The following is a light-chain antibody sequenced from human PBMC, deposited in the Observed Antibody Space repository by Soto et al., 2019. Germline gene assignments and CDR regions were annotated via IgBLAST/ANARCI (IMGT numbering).Light chain of an antibody. Sequence: IVLTQSPATVSLSPGERATLSCRASQSVSTFLAWYQQKPGQAPRLLIYDASNRATGIPARFSGSGSGTDFILTISSLEPEDFAVYYCQQRSNWPLTFGGGTKVEIK. J-gene: IGKJ4*01. CDR2: DAS. CDR1: QSVSTF. CDR3: QQRSNWPLT. V-gene: IGKV3-11*01.